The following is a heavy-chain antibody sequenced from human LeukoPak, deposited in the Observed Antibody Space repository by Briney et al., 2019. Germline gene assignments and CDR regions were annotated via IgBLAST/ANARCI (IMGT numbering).Heavy chain of an antibody. CDR2: IWYDGSNK. CDR3: ARGYGGYVASGFHH. V-gene: IGHV3-33*01. Sequence: GGSLRLSCAASGFTFSSYGMHWVRQAPGKGLEWVAVIWYDGSNKYYADSVKGRFTISRDNSKNTLYLQMNSLRAEDTAVYYCARGYGGYVASGFHHWGQGTLVTVSS. CDR1: GFTFSSYG. D-gene: IGHD4-17*01. J-gene: IGHJ1*01.